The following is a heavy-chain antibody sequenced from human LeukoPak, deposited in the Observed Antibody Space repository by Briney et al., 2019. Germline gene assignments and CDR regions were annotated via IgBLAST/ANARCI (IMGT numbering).Heavy chain of an antibody. D-gene: IGHD4-17*01. V-gene: IGHV3-64*02. Sequence: GGSLRLSCVAFGFTFSTCPMYWVRQAPGKGLELVSSINSNGGRTYYADSMKGRFTISRDNSKNTLYLQMDSLRAEDMAVYYCARDERPVTLRSPDFDYWGQGTLVTVSS. CDR2: INSNGGRT. CDR3: ARDERPVTLRSPDFDY. CDR1: GFTFSTCP. J-gene: IGHJ4*02.